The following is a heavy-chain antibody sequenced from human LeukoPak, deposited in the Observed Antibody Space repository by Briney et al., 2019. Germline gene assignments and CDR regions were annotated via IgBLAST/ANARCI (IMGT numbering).Heavy chain of an antibody. CDR2: IYYSGST. D-gene: IGHD3-10*01. CDR1: GGSISSYY. Sequence: SETLSLTCTVSGGSISSYYWSWIRQPPRKGLEWIGYIYYSGSTNYNPSLKSRVTISVDTSKNQFSLKLSSVTAADTAVYYCARGATMVRGVVPAYNWFDPWGQGTLVTVSS. CDR3: ARGATMVRGVVPAYNWFDP. V-gene: IGHV4-59*01. J-gene: IGHJ5*02.